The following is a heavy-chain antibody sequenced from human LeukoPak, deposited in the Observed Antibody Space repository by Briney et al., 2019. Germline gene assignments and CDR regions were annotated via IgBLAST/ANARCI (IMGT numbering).Heavy chain of an antibody. V-gene: IGHV3-30*02. CDR2: IRYDGKNTK. Sequence: GGSLRLSRAASGFSFRNYGMHWVRRAPGKGLEWVAFIRYDGKNTKYHVDSVKGRFTISRDNSRDTVDLQMNSLRTEDTALYYCATSKRLVGAGGEFEIWGQGTMVTVSS. CDR1: GFSFRNYG. CDR3: ATSKRLVGAGGEFEI. J-gene: IGHJ3*02. D-gene: IGHD1-26*01.